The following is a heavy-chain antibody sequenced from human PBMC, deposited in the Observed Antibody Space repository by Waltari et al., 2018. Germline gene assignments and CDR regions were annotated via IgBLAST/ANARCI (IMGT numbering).Heavy chain of an antibody. V-gene: IGHV3-7*02. CDR2: IGEDGTEK. CDR1: AFIFSNYW. D-gene: IGHD1-1*01. CDR3: TRSGGASAFDI. Sequence: EVQLVESGGGLVQPGGSLRVSCTASAFIFSNYWMSWVRQAPGKEPEWVANIGEDGTEKYYVHSVKGRFTISRDNVKNSLYLEMNSLRAEDTAMYYCTRSGGASAFDIWGQGTMVTVSS. J-gene: IGHJ3*02.